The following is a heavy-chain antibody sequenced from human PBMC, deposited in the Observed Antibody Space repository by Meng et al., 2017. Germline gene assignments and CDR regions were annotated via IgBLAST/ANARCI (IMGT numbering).Heavy chain of an antibody. CDR1: GGSISSGGYY. V-gene: IGHV4-31*03. Sequence: QGQLQAPGPGLVKPSQTLSLTCTVSGGSISSGGYYWSWIRQHPGKGLEWIGYIYYSGSTNYNPSLKSRVTISVDTSKNQFSLKLSSVTAADTAVYYCARRGIAARPFYYWGQGTLVTVSS. D-gene: IGHD6-6*01. J-gene: IGHJ4*02. CDR3: ARRGIAARPFYY. CDR2: IYYSGST.